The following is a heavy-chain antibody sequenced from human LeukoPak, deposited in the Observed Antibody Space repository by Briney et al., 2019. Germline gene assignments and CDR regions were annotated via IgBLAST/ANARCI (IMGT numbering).Heavy chain of an antibody. Sequence: GGSLRLSCAASGFTFSSYEMNWVRQAPGKGLEWVANIKGDDSERNYLDSVKGRFSIFRDNAKNSLSLQMNSLRVEDTAVYYCVRSSFAGYDYWGQGVLVTVSS. CDR3: VRSSFAGYDY. V-gene: IGHV3-7*01. J-gene: IGHJ4*02. CDR2: IKGDDSER. D-gene: IGHD3-10*01. CDR1: GFTFSSYE.